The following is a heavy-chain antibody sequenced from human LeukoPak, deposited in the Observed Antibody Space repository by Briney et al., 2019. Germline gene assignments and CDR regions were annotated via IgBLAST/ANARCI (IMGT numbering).Heavy chain of an antibody. J-gene: IGHJ4*02. CDR1: GYTFTSYY. CDR3: ARDSGVVLVDY. V-gene: IGHV1-46*01. CDR2: INPSGGST. Sequence: ASVKVSCKASGYTFTSYYMHWVRQDPGQGLEWMGIINPSGGSTSYAQKFQGRVTMTRDTSTSTVYMELSSLRSEDTAVYYCARDSGVVLVDYWGQGILVTVSS. D-gene: IGHD3-22*01.